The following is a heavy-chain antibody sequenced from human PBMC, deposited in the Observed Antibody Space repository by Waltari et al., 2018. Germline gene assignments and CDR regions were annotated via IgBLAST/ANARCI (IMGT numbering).Heavy chain of an antibody. CDR2: IYYSGST. CDR3: ARYDILTGYYFDY. CDR1: GGSISSSSYY. J-gene: IGHJ4*02. V-gene: IGHV4-39*01. D-gene: IGHD3-9*01. Sequence: QLQLQESGPGLVKPSETLSLTCTVSGGSISSSSYYWGWIRQPPGTGLEWIGSIYYSGSTYYNPSLKSRVTISVDTSKNQFSLKLSSVTAADTAVYYCARYDILTGYYFDYWGQGTLVTVSS.